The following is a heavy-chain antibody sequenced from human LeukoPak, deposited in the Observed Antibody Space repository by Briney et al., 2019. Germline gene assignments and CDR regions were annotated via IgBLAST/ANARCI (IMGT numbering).Heavy chain of an antibody. Sequence: GRSLRLSCAASGFTFSNYAMSWVRQAPGKGLEWVSGITGSGGSTNYADSVKGRFTISRDNSKNTLYLQMSSLRAEDTAVYYCTGGGWSTDAFDIWGQGTMVTVSS. CDR2: ITGSGGST. V-gene: IGHV3-23*01. CDR1: GFTFSNYA. D-gene: IGHD6-19*01. CDR3: TGGGWSTDAFDI. J-gene: IGHJ3*02.